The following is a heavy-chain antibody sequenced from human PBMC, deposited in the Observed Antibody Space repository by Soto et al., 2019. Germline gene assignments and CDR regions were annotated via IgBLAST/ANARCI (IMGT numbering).Heavy chain of an antibody. D-gene: IGHD6-19*01. V-gene: IGHV4-59*01. CDR2: IYYSGST. CDR3: ASIAVAAPATFDY. CDR1: GGSISSYY. Sequence: SETLSLTCTVSGGSISSYYWSWIRQPPGKGLEWIGYIYYSGSTNYNPSLKSRVTISVDTSKNQFSLKLSSVTAADTAVYYCASIAVAAPATFDYWGQGTLVTVSS. J-gene: IGHJ4*02.